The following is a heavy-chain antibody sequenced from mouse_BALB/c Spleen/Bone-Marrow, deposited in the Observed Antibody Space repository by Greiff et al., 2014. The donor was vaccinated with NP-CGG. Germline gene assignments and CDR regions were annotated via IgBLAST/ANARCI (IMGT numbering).Heavy chain of an antibody. V-gene: IGHV1-14*01. Sequence: VQLQQSGPELVKPGASVKMSCKASGYTFTSYVMHWVKQKPGQGLEWIGYINPYNDGTKYNEKFKGKATLTLDKSSSTAYMELSSLTSEDSAVYYCAREGSTMITTEAWFAYWGQGTLVTVSA. J-gene: IGHJ3*01. CDR2: INPYNDGT. D-gene: IGHD2-4*01. CDR3: AREGSTMITTEAWFAY. CDR1: GYTFTSYV.